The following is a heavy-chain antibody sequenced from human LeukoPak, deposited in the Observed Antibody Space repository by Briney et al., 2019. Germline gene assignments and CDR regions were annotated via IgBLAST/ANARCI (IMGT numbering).Heavy chain of an antibody. J-gene: IGHJ4*02. CDR2: IYTSGST. CDR3: AREAFSSGWSYFDY. CDR1: GGSINNYY. Sequence: PSETLSLTCTVSGGSINNYYWSWIRQPAGKGLECIGRIYTSGSTNYNPSLKSRVTISVDTSKNQFSLKLSSVTAADTAVYYCAREAFSSGWSYFDYWGQGTLVTVS. V-gene: IGHV4-4*07. D-gene: IGHD6-19*01.